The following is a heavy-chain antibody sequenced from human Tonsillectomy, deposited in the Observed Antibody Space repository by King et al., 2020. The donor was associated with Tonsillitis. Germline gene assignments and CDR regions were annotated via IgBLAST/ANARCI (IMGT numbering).Heavy chain of an antibody. CDR3: ARGGSGYIYN. D-gene: IGHD5-18*01. Sequence: VQLVESGGGLVQPGGSLRLSCAASGFTFSTYWMHWVRQAPGKGLLLVSRIHGDGTTTSYADSVRGRFTISGDNARNTLYLQMNSLRVEDTAVYYCARGGSGYIYNWGQGTLVTVSS. V-gene: IGHV3-74*01. CDR2: IHGDGTTT. CDR1: GFTFSTYW. J-gene: IGHJ4*02.